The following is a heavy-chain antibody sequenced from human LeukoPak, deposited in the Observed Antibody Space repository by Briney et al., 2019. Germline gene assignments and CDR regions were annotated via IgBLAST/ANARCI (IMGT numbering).Heavy chain of an antibody. CDR1: GFSFSSYG. CDR3: ARGGPEWPLDY. J-gene: IGHJ4*02. CDR2: IWYDGSNK. Sequence: PGTSLRLSCAASGFSFSSYGMLWVRQAPGKGLEWVAVIWYDGSNKYYADSVKGRFTISRDNSNNTLYLQMNSLRVEDTAVYYCARGGPEWPLDYWGQGTLVTVSS. D-gene: IGHD3-16*01. V-gene: IGHV3-33*01.